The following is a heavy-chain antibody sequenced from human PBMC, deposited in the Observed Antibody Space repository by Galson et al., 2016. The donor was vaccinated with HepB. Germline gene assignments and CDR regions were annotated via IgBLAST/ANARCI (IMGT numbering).Heavy chain of an antibody. V-gene: IGHV2-5*02. CDR3: AHYRSGWSSVGPDAFDV. Sequence: PALVKPTQTLTLTCDVSGFSISTSGMAVAWIRQPPGEALEWFTLIYWDDDKRHRPSLKNRTTMTRDTSKTQVVLTMTDMDPTDTATDYCAHYRSGWSSVGPDAFDVWGRGTRVTVSS. CDR1: GFSISTSGMA. D-gene: IGHD6-25*01. J-gene: IGHJ3*01. CDR2: IYWDDDK.